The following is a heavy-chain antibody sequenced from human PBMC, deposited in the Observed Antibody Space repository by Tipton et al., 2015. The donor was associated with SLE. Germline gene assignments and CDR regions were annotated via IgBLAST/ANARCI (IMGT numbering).Heavy chain of an antibody. D-gene: IGHD2-21*02. V-gene: IGHV4-59*08. Sequence: GLVKPSETLSLTCTVSGGSISSYYWSWIRQPPGKGLEWIGYIYYSGSTNYNPSLKSRVTISVETSKNQLSLKLSSVTAADTAVYYCARHTGGVTAIHFDYWGQGTLVTVSS. CDR3: ARHTGGVTAIHFDY. CDR1: GGSISSYY. CDR2: IYYSGST. J-gene: IGHJ4*02.